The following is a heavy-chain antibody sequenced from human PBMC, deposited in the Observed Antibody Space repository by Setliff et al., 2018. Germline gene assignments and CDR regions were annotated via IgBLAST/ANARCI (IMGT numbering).Heavy chain of an antibody. CDR1: GYTFNTYG. CDR3: AXVRXCGADCSTGVGGPFDFNF. V-gene: IGHV1-18*01. Sequence: ASVKVSCRTSGYTFNTYGISWVRQAPGQGLEWMGWISCYNGDRRYAQSLQGXXTVTTXXXXXXXXXXXXXXXXXXXXXXXXAXVRXCGADCSTGVGGPFDFNFWGQGTLVTVSS. D-gene: IGHD2-21*02. CDR2: ISCYNGDR. J-gene: IGHJ4*02.